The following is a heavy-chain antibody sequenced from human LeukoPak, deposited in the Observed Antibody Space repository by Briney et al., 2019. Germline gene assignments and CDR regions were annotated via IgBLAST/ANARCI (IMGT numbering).Heavy chain of an antibody. V-gene: IGHV1-46*01. CDR1: GYTFTSYY. D-gene: IGHD3-3*01. CDR3: ARTYYDSFFDY. J-gene: IGHJ4*02. Sequence: ASVTVSCKASGYTFTSYYMHWVRRAPGQGLEWMGIINPSGGSTSYAQKFQGRVTMTRDTSTSTVYMELSSLRSEDTAVYYCARTYYDSFFDYWGQGTLVTVSS. CDR2: INPSGGST.